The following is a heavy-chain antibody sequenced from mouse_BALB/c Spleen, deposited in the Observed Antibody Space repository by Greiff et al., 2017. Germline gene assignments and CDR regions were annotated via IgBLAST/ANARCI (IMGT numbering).Heavy chain of an antibody. V-gene: IGHV5-6-4*01. CDR3: ARPYDGYYGFAY. D-gene: IGHD2-3*01. CDR2: ISSGGSYT. J-gene: IGHJ3*01. Sequence: EVKLVESGGGLVKPGGSLKLSCAASGFTFSSYTMSWVRQTPEKRLEWVATISSGGSYTYYPDSVKGRFTISRDNAKNTLYLQMSSLKSEDTAMYYCARPYDGYYGFAYWGQGTLVTVSA. CDR1: GFTFSSYT.